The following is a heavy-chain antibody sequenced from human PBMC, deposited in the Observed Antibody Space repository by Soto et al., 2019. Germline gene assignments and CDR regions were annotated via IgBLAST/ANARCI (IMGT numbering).Heavy chain of an antibody. CDR1: GYTFTGYF. V-gene: IGHV1-2*04. J-gene: IGHJ4*02. CDR2: INLNSGGK. D-gene: IGHD3-22*01. Sequence: QVQLVQSGAEVKKPGASVKVSCKASGYTFTGYFMHWVRQAPGQGLEWMGWINLNSGGKNYAQKFQGWVTMTRDTSISSAYMELSRLRSDDTAVYYCARVASNSYGSSGYYFDYWGQGTLVTVSS. CDR3: ARVASNSYGSSGYYFDY.